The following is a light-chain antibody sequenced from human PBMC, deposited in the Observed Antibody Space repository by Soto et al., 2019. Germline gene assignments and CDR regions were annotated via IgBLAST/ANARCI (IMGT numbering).Light chain of an antibody. V-gene: IGLV2-14*03. CDR2: DVS. CDR1: SSDVGGYTY. CDR3: SSYTSSSTYV. Sequence: QSALTQPASVSGSPGQSITISCTGISSDVGGYTYVSWYQHHPGKAPKLMVYDVSDRPSGVSNRFSGSKAGNTASLTISGLQAEDEADYYCSSYTSSSTYVFGTGTKLTVL. J-gene: IGLJ1*01.